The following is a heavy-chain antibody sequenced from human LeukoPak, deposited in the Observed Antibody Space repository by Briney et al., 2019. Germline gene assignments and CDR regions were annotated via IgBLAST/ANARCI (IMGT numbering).Heavy chain of an antibody. D-gene: IGHD3-3*01. CDR1: GGTFSSYA. CDR3: ARVSYDFWSGYAFNYYYYYMDV. J-gene: IGHJ6*03. CDR2: IIPIFGTA. Sequence: GASVKVSCKASGGTFSSYAISWVRQAPGQGLEWMGGIIPIFGTANYAQKFQGRVTITADESTSTAYMELSSLRSEGTAVYYCARVSYDFWSGYAFNYYYYYMDVWGKGTTVTVSS. V-gene: IGHV1-69*13.